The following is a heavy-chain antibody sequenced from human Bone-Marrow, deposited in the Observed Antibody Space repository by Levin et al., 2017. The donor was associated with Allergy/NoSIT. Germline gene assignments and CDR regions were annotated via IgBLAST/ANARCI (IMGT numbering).Heavy chain of an antibody. D-gene: IGHD6-19*01. J-gene: IGHJ4*02. CDR3: ARTAKKSSDTSGWFVPFDY. CDR1: GGSFRRYG. CDR2: IIPVFGTA. Sequence: SVKVSCKASGGSFRRYGISWVRQAPGQGPEWMGGIIPVFGTANYAQNFQDRITITADASASTVYMELSSLRSDDTAVYHCARTAKKSSDTSGWFVPFDYWGQGTLVTVSS. V-gene: IGHV1-69*13.